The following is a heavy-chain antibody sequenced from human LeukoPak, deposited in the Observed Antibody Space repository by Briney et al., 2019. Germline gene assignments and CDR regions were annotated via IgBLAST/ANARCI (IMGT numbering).Heavy chain of an antibody. V-gene: IGHV3-23*01. CDR2: ISGSGGST. Sequence: GGSLRLSCAASGFTFSSYAMSWVRQAPGKGLEWVSAISGSGGSTYYADSVKGRFTISRDNSKNTLYLQMNSLRAEDTAVYYCAKWRGSYYDSSGYYVWGQGTLVTVSS. J-gene: IGHJ4*02. CDR1: GFTFSSYA. CDR3: AKWRGSYYDSSGYYV. D-gene: IGHD3-22*01.